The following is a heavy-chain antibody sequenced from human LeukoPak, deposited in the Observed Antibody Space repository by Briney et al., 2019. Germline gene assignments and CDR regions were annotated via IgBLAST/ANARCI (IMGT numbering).Heavy chain of an antibody. D-gene: IGHD3-16*02. Sequence: SETLSLTCTVSGGSINSHYWSWIRQPPGKGLEWIGYMYYSGSTNYNPSLKSRVTISIDTSKNQFSLKLGSVTAADTAVYYCARASGGGGIIHYWGQGTLVTVSS. CDR2: MYYSGST. V-gene: IGHV4-59*11. J-gene: IGHJ4*02. CDR1: GGSINSHY. CDR3: ARASGGGGIIHY.